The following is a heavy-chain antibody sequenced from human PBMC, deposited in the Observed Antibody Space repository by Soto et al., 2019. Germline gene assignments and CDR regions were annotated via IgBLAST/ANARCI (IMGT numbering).Heavy chain of an antibody. D-gene: IGHD3-22*01. CDR3: AREGMYYYDSSGYYYYYYGMDV. CDR2: IYSGGST. CDR1: GFTVSSNY. Sequence: PGGSLRLSCAASGFTVSSNYMSWVRQAPGKGLEWVSVIYSGGSTYYADSAKGRFTISRDNSKNTLYLQMNSLRAEDTAVYYCAREGMYYYDSSGYYYYYYGMDVWGQGTTVTVSS. V-gene: IGHV3-53*01. J-gene: IGHJ6*02.